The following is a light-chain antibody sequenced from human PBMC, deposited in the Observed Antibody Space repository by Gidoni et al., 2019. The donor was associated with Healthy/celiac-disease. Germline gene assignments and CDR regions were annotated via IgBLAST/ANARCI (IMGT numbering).Light chain of an antibody. V-gene: IGKV3-15*01. CDR1: QSFSSN. J-gene: IGKJ2*01. CDR2: GAA. CDR3: QQYKNWTRYT. Sequence: IVMTPSPATLSVSPGERATLSCRASQSFSSNLSWAQQKPGQAPRRLISGAATRAPGIPARFRGSGSGTEFTLTISSLQSEDYEVDDCQQYKNWTRYTFGQGTKLEIK.